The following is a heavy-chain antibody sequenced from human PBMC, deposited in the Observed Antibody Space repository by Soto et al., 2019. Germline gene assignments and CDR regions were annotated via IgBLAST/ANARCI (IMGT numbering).Heavy chain of an antibody. CDR2: INHGGNS. CDR1: GGSLSDYS. CDR3: ARGGGDTGYFFDY. J-gene: IGHJ4*02. Sequence: QVQLQQWGAGLLKPSETLSLRCAVYGGSLSDYSWTWIRQSPGKGLEWIGEINHGGNSKYNPSLKRRVTISVDKSKNQLSLILAAVTAADTAGYHCARGGGDTGYFFDYWGQGTLVTVSS. D-gene: IGHD5-12*01. V-gene: IGHV4-34*01.